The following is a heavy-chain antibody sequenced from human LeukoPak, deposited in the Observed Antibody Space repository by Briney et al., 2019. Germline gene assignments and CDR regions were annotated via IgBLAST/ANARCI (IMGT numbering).Heavy chain of an antibody. CDR3: ARDQLYCSGGVCYFDY. CDR2: INSDGRST. D-gene: IGHD2-15*01. V-gene: IGHV3-74*01. Sequence: GGSLRLSCAASGFAFSSYWMHWVRQAPGKGLVWVSRINSDGRSTSSADSVKGRFTISRDNAKNTLYLQMNSLRTEDTAVYYCARDQLYCSGGVCYFDYWGQGTLVTVSS. J-gene: IGHJ4*02. CDR1: GFAFSSYW.